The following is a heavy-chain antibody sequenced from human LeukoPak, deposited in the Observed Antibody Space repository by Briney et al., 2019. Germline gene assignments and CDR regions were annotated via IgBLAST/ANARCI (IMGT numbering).Heavy chain of an antibody. CDR1: EFTFDDYA. CDR2: ISWNSGSI. CDR3: AKGTGYSYGYYYFDY. Sequence: GGSLRLSCAASEFTFDDYAMHWVRQAPGKGLEWVSGISWNSGSIGYADSVKGRFTISRDNAENSLYLQMNSLRAEDTALYYCAKGTGYSYGYYYFDYWGQGTLVTVSS. V-gene: IGHV3-9*01. D-gene: IGHD5-18*01. J-gene: IGHJ4*02.